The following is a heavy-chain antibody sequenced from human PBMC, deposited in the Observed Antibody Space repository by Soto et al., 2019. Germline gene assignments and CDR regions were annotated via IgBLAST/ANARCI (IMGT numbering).Heavy chain of an antibody. CDR2: IYYSGST. J-gene: IGHJ5*02. CDR3: ARHARAVVTAIGRFDP. Sequence: SETLSLTCTVSGGSISSSSYYWGWIRQPPGKGLEWIGSIYYSGSTYYNPSLKSRVTISVDTSKNQFSLKLSSVTAADTAVYYCARHARAVVTAIGRFDPWGQGTLVTVSS. D-gene: IGHD2-21*02. CDR1: GGSISSSSYY. V-gene: IGHV4-39*01.